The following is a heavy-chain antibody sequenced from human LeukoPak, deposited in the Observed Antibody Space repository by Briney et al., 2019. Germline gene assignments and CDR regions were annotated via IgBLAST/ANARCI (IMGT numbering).Heavy chain of an antibody. D-gene: IGHD6-13*01. Sequence: GGSLRLSCAASGFTFSDYYMSWIRQAPGKGLEWVSYISSSDSSVYYADSVQGRFTISRDNAKNSLYLQMNSLRAEDTAVYYCARRLPIAGGSSHAFNVWGQGTMVTVSS. V-gene: IGHV3-11*04. CDR3: ARRLPIAGGSSHAFNV. CDR2: ISSSDSSV. CDR1: GFTFSDYY. J-gene: IGHJ3*01.